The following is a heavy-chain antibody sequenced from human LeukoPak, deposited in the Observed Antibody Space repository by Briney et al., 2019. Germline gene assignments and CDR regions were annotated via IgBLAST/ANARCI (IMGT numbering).Heavy chain of an antibody. CDR2: MSDDGSQI. J-gene: IGHJ4*02. Sequence: GGSLRLSCAASGFTFSNYWMSWVRQAPGTGLQWVAIMSDDGSQIYYADSVKGRFTISRDNAKSSLYLQMNSLRAEDTAVYYCASRYSGYANYWGQGTLVTVSS. V-gene: IGHV3-7*01. D-gene: IGHD5-12*01. CDR1: GFTFSNYW. CDR3: ASRYSGYANY.